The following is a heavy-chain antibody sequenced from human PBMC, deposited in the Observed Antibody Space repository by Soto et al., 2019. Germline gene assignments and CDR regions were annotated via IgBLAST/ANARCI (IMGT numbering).Heavy chain of an antibody. J-gene: IGHJ3*01. CDR3: AREHPGPQACDV. Sequence: EEQLVESGGGLVQPGGSLRLSCAASGFTLSTYWMHWVRQAPGKGLVWVSHINPDGTSTNYADSVKGRFTISRDNAKNTLFLQMNSLGAEDTAVYFCAREHPGPQACDVWGQGTMVTVSS. CDR1: GFTLSTYW. V-gene: IGHV3-74*01. CDR2: INPDGTST.